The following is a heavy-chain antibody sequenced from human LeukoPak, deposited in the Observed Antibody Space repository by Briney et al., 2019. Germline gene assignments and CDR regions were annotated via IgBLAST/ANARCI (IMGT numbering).Heavy chain of an antibody. V-gene: IGHV3-23*01. J-gene: IGHJ3*02. CDR1: GFTFSSYA. CDR3: AKASFIVVVTAIDAFDI. CDR2: ISGSGGST. Sequence: GGSLRLSCAASGFTFSSYAMSWLRQAPGKGLEWVSAISGSGGSTYYADSVKGRFTISRDNSKNTLYLQMNSLRAEDTAVYYCAKASFIVVVTAIDAFDIWGQGTMVTVSS. D-gene: IGHD2-21*02.